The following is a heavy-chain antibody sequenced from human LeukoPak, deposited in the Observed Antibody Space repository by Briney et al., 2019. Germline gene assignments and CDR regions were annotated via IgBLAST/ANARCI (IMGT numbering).Heavy chain of an antibody. Sequence: SETLSLTCTVSGDSISRSTYYWAWIRQPPGKGLEWIGSVYYGRSPYFNPSLESRATISVDTSKNHFSLKMSSVPAADTAVYSCARSSGTGTFSYWGQGTLVTVSS. V-gene: IGHV4-39*02. CDR1: GDSISRSTYY. CDR2: VYYGRSP. J-gene: IGHJ4*02. CDR3: ARSSGTGTFSY. D-gene: IGHD6-25*01.